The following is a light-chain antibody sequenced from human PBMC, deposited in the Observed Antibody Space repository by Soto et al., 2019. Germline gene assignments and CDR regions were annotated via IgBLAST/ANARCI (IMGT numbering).Light chain of an antibody. CDR1: SSNIGAGSD. CDR2: GNT. J-gene: IGLJ3*02. CDR3: QSYDKSLSGSV. Sequence: QSVLTQPPSVSGAPGQRVTISCTGSSSNIGAGSDVHWYQQLPGTAPKLLLYGNTNRPSGVPDRFSGSKSGSSASLAIPGLQAEDEAEYYCQSYDKSLSGSVFGGGTQLTVL. V-gene: IGLV1-40*01.